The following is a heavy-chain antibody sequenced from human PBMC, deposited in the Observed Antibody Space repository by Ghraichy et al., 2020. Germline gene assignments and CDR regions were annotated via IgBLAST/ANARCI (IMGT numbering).Heavy chain of an antibody. CDR1: GLTFSNYG. D-gene: IGHD6-19*01. V-gene: IGHV3-30*18. J-gene: IGHJ6*02. Sequence: GESLNISCAASGLTFSNYGMHWVRQAPGKGLEWVAVISYDGSNKYYADSVMGRFIISRDNSKNTLYLQMNSLGPDDTAVYYCAKDRHHSGWRRPNNFHFYSGMDVWGQGTTVTVSS. CDR3: AKDRHHSGWRRPNNFHFYSGMDV. CDR2: ISYDGSNK.